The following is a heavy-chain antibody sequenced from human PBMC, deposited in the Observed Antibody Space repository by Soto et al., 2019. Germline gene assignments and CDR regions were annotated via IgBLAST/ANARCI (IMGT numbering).Heavy chain of an antibody. CDR3: ARHDGVAGTPPYFDY. CDR2: IYYSGST. Sequence: SLTCTVADGSISSSSYYWGWIRQPPGKGLEWIGSIYYSGSTYYNPSLKSRVTISVDTSKNQFSLRLSSVTAADTAVYYCARHDGVAGTPPYFDYWGQGTLVTSPQ. J-gene: IGHJ4*02. CDR1: DGSISSSSYY. V-gene: IGHV4-39*01. D-gene: IGHD6-19*01.